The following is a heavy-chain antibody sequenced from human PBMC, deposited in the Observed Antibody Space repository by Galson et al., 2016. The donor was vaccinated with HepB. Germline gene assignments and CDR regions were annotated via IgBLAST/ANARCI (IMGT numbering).Heavy chain of an antibody. D-gene: IGHD1-26*01. CDR2: ISYDGSNK. J-gene: IGHJ3*02. CDR1: GFTFSSYA. CDR3: ARDHGVGAKAAFDI. Sequence: SLRLSCAASGFTFSSYAMHWVRQAPGKGLEWVAVISYDGSNKYYADSVKGRFTISRDNSKNTLYLQMNSLRAEDTAVYYCARDHGVGAKAAFDIWGQGTIVTVSS. V-gene: IGHV3-30-3*01.